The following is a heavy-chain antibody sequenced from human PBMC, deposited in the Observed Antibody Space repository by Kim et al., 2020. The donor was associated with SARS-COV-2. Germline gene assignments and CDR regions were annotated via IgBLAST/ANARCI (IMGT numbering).Heavy chain of an antibody. CDR3: ARYMVADDYYYYYGMDV. J-gene: IGHJ6*02. CDR2: ISSSGSTI. Sequence: GGSLRLSCAASGFTFSDYYMSWVRQAPGKGLEWVSYISSSGSTIYYADSVKGRFTISRDNAKNSLYLQMNSLRAEDTAVYYCARYMVADDYYYYYGMDVWGQGTTVTVSS. V-gene: IGHV3-11*01. D-gene: IGHD5-12*01. CDR1: GFTFSDYY.